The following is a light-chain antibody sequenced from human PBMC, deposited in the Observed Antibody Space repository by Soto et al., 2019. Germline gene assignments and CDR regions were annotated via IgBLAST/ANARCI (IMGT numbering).Light chain of an antibody. J-gene: IGKJ2*01. CDR2: GAS. CDR3: QQSFTTPYT. CDR1: QSVRTY. Sequence: DIQMTQSPSSLSASVGDRVTITCRASQSVRTYLTWYQRKPGKAPKVLIDGASALQSGVPSRFSGSGSGTDFTLTVSSLQPEDFATYYCQQSFTTPYTFGQGTKVEIK. V-gene: IGKV1-39*01.